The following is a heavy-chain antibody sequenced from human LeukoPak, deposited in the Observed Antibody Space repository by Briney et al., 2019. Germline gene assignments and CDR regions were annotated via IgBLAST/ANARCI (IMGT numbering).Heavy chain of an antibody. V-gene: IGHV6-1*01. Sequence: LSQTLSLTCAISGDSFSSNSAAWNWIRQSPSRGLEWLGRTYYRSKWYNDYAVSVESRITINPDTSKNQFSLQLNSVTPEDTAVYYCARDSGSSSSAGFDYWGQGTLVTVSS. D-gene: IGHD6-6*01. CDR2: TYYRSKWYN. CDR1: GDSFSSNSAA. CDR3: ARDSGSSSSAGFDY. J-gene: IGHJ4*02.